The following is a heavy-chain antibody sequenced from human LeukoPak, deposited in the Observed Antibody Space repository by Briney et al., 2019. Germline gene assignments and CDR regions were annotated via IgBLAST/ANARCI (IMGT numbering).Heavy chain of an antibody. J-gene: IGHJ4*02. CDR2: VSYDGGHK. Sequence: GGSLRLSCVGSGFSLNEYGVHWVRQAPGKGLEWVAVVSYDGGHKYYADSVKGRFTISRDTSSDTVSLQMNSLRVEDTAVYYCARDRINMMVLGHDSGLDFWGQGTLVTVSS. V-gene: IGHV3-30*03. CDR1: GFSLNEYG. CDR3: ARDRINMMVLGHDSGLDF. D-gene: IGHD3-22*01.